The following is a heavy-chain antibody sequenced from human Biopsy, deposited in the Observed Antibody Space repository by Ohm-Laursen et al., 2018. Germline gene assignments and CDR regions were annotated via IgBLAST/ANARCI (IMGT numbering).Heavy chain of an antibody. Sequence: AASVKASCNVSGYTLTELSMHWVRQAPGRGLEWMGGFAPENGKTIYAQKFQGRVTMTEDTSTDTAYMELSSLRSEDTAVYYCAADINVWNVNYWGQGTQVTVSS. D-gene: IGHD1-1*01. CDR2: FAPENGKT. J-gene: IGHJ4*02. V-gene: IGHV1-24*01. CDR1: GYTLTELS. CDR3: AADINVWNVNY.